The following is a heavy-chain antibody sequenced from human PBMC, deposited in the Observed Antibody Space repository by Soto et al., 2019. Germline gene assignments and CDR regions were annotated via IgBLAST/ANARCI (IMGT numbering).Heavy chain of an antibody. CDR1: GFTFGDYA. V-gene: IGHV3-49*04. CDR3: TRRGSWSGYYNDAFDI. J-gene: IGHJ3*02. CDR2: IRSKAYGGTT. Sequence: GGSLRLSCTASGFTFGDYAMSWVRQAPGKGLEWVGFIRSKAYGGTTEYAASVKGRFTISRDDSKSIAYQQMNSLKTEDTAVYYCTRRGSWSGYYNDAFDIWGQGTMVTVSS. D-gene: IGHD3-3*01.